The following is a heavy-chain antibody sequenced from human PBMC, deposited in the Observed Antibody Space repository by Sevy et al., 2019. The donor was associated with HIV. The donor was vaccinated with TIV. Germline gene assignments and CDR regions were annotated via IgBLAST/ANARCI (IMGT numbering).Heavy chain of an antibody. D-gene: IGHD3-10*01. CDR1: GYSISSGYY. Sequence: SETLSLTCTVSGYSISSGYYWGWIRQPPGKGLEWIGSIYHSGSTYYNPSLKSRVTISVDTSKNQFSLKLSSVTAADTAVYYCAGELDYYGSGGTYYGMDVWGQGTTVTVSS. CDR3: AGELDYYGSGGTYYGMDV. CDR2: IYHSGST. V-gene: IGHV4-38-2*02. J-gene: IGHJ6*02.